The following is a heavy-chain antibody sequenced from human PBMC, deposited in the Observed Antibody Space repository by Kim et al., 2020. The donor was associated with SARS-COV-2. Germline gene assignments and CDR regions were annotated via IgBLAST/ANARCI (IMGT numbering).Heavy chain of an antibody. Sequence: SETLSLTCTVSGGSISSYYWSWIRQPPGKGLEWIGYIYYSGSTNYNPSLKSRVTISVDTSKNQFSLKLSSVTAADTAVYYCARGDYDFWSGYYTWFDPWGQGTMVTVSS. CDR3: ARGDYDFWSGYYTWFDP. J-gene: IGHJ5*02. D-gene: IGHD3-3*01. CDR2: IYYSGST. CDR1: GGSISSYY. V-gene: IGHV4-59*13.